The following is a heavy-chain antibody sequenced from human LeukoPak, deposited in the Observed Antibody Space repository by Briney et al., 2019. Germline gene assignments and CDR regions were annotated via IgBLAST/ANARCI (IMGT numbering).Heavy chain of an antibody. Sequence: ASVKVSCKTSGYTFSGFGISWVRQAPGQGLEWVEWISIYHGSTDYSKKFQGRVTMTTDTSTNTVYMDLRGLKSDDTAVYYCARDRRVVATISSYFDFWGQGTLVTVSS. CDR2: ISIYHGST. J-gene: IGHJ4*02. D-gene: IGHD5-12*01. CDR1: GYTFSGFG. V-gene: IGHV1-18*01. CDR3: ARDRRVVATISSYFDF.